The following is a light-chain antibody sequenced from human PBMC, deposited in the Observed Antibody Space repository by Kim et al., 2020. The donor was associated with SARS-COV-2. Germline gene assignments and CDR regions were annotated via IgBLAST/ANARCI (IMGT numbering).Light chain of an antibody. Sequence: SASVGARVTITCRASQRISSWLAWYQQKPGKAPKLLIYKASSLESGVPSRFSGSGSGTEFTLTISSLQPDDFATYYCQQYNSYSYTFGQGTKLEI. J-gene: IGKJ2*01. CDR1: QRISSW. CDR2: KAS. CDR3: QQYNSYSYT. V-gene: IGKV1-5*03.